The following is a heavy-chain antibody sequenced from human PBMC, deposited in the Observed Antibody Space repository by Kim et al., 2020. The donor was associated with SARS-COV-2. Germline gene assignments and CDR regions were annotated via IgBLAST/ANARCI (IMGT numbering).Heavy chain of an antibody. CDR3: ARDQGFPAGTTDY. Sequence: GGSLRLSCAASGFTFSSYSMNWVRQAPGKGLEWVSSISISSSYIYYADSVKGRFTISRDNAKNSLYLQMNSLRAEDTAVYYCARDQGFPAGTTDYWGQGTLVTVSS. V-gene: IGHV3-21*01. CDR2: ISISSSYI. J-gene: IGHJ4*02. CDR1: GFTFSSYS. D-gene: IGHD1-1*01.